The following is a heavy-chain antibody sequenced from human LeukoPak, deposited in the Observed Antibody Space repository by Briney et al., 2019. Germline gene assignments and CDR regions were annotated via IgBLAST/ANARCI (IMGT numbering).Heavy chain of an antibody. D-gene: IGHD3-22*01. Sequence: ASVNVSCKASGYTFTSYGISWVRQAPGQGLEWMGWISAYNGNTNYAQKLQGRVTMTTDTSTSTAYLDLRSLRSDDTAVYYCAREFYYYDSSGYYFLGAFDIWGQGTMVTVSS. J-gene: IGHJ3*02. CDR2: ISAYNGNT. CDR1: GYTFTSYG. CDR3: AREFYYYDSSGYYFLGAFDI. V-gene: IGHV1-18*01.